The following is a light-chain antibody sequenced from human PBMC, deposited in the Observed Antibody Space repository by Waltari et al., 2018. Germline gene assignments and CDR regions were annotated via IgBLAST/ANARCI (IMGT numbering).Light chain of an antibody. Sequence: EIVLTQSPATLSLSPGARAPLSCRASQRVSSYLAWYQQKPGQAPRLLIYDASNRATGIAAMISGSGAGTDFTLTISSLEPEDFAVYYWQQRSNWLTFGGGTKVEIK. V-gene: IGKV3-11*01. CDR3: QQRSNWLT. J-gene: IGKJ4*01. CDR2: DAS. CDR1: QRVSSY.